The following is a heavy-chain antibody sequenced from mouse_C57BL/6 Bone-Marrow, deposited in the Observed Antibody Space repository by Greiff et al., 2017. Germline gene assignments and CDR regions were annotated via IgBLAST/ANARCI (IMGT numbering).Heavy chain of an antibody. J-gene: IGHJ1*03. CDR1: GYTFTSYW. V-gene: IGHV1-5*01. Sequence: VQLQQSGTVLARPGASVKMSCKTSGYTFTSYWMHWVKQRPGQGLEWIGAIYPGNSDTSYNQKFQGKAKLTAVTSASTAYMELSSLTNADSAVYYCTRDYYGSSPWYVDVWGTGTTVTVSS. CDR3: TRDYYGSSPWYVDV. CDR2: IYPGNSDT. D-gene: IGHD1-1*01.